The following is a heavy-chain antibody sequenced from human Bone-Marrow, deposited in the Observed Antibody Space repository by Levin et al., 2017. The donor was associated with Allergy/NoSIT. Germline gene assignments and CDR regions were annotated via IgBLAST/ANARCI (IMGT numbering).Heavy chain of an antibody. D-gene: IGHD2-21*02. CDR1: GFTFSNAW. V-gene: IGHV3-15*07. J-gene: IGHJ5*02. CDR3: TTDNIVVVTGINWFDP. Sequence: RSGGSLRLSCAASGFTFSNAWMNWVRQAPGKGLEWVGRIKSKTDGGTTDYAAPVKGRFTISRDDSKNTLYLQMNSLKTEDTAVYYCTTDNIVVVTGINWFDPWGQGTLVTVSS. CDR2: IKSKTDGGTT.